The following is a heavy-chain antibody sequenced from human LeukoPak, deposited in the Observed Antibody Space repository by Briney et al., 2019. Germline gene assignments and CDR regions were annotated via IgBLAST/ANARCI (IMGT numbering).Heavy chain of an antibody. J-gene: IGHJ4*02. CDR2: INHRPTT. V-gene: IGHV4-34*13. Sequence: INHRPTTNYTPPLKRRVTISVETSKTQFSLKLRSVTAAGTAVYYCARVVDTAMQGVNDYWGQGTLVTVSS. D-gene: IGHD5-18*01. CDR3: ARVVDTAMQGVNDY.